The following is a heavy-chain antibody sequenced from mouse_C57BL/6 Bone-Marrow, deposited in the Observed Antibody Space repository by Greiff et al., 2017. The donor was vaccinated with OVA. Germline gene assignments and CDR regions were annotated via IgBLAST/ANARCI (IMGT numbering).Heavy chain of an antibody. CDR3: ARRGAY. J-gene: IGHJ3*01. Sequence: EVQLQQSGAELVKPGASVKLSCTASGFNIKDYYMHWVKQRTEQGLEWIGRIDPEDGETTYAPKFQGKATITADTSSITAYLQLSSLASEDTAVYYCARRGAYWGQGTLVTVSA. V-gene: IGHV14-2*01. CDR2: IDPEDGET. CDR1: GFNIKDYY.